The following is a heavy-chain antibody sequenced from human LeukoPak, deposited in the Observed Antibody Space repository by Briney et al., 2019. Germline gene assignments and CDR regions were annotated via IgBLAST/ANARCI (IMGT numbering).Heavy chain of an antibody. J-gene: IGHJ4*02. Sequence: SETLSLTCTVSGGSISSYYWSWIRQPPGKGLEWIGYIYYSGSTNYNPSLKSRVTISVDTSKNQFSLKLSSVTAADMAVYYCARDVPDYGDLYFDYWGQGTLVTVSS. CDR3: ARDVPDYGDLYFDY. CDR2: IYYSGST. V-gene: IGHV4-59*01. D-gene: IGHD4-17*01. CDR1: GGSISSYY.